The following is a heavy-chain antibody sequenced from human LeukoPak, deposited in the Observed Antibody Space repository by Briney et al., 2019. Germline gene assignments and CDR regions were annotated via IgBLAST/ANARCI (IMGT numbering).Heavy chain of an antibody. V-gene: IGHV4-39*01. CDR1: GGSISSSSYY. Sequence: PSETLSLTCTVSGGSISSSSYYWGWIRQPPGKGLEWIGSIYYSGSTYYNPSLKSRVTISVDTSKNQFSLKLSSVTAADTAVYYCARGGGFWSGYFLEAYYFDYWGQGTLVTVSS. CDR2: IYYSGST. J-gene: IGHJ4*02. D-gene: IGHD3-3*01. CDR3: ARGGGFWSGYFLEAYYFDY.